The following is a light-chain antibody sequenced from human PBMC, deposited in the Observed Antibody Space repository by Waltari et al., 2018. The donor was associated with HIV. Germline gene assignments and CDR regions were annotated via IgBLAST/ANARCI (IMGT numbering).Light chain of an antibody. V-gene: IGKV1-9*01. CDR2: AAS. CDR1: QDISNT. CDR3: QQLNSDPFT. J-gene: IGKJ3*01. Sequence: DIQLTQSPSFLSVSVRDRVTITCRASQDISNTLAWSQQKPGTVPKLLIYAASTLQSVVPSRFSGSGSGTEFTLTITSLQPDDFATYYCQQLNSDPFTFGPGTKVDIK.